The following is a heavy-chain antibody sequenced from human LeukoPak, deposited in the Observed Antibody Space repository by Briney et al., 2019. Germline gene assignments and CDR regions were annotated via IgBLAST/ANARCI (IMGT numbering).Heavy chain of an antibody. V-gene: IGHV4-38-2*01. CDR3: ARLRGENYDSSGYLDY. J-gene: IGHJ4*02. CDR1: GYSIIRGYY. CDR2: IYHSGST. D-gene: IGHD3-22*01. Sequence: SETLSLTCAVSGYSIIRGYYWGWIRQPPGKGLEWIGGIYHSGSTYCNPSLKSRVTISVDTSKNQFSLKLSSVTAADTAVYYCARLRGENYDSSGYLDYWGQGILVTVSS.